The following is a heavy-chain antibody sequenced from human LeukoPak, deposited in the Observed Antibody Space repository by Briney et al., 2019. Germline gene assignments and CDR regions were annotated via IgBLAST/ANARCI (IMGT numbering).Heavy chain of an antibody. CDR3: AGGGYGSGSYFDYYYGMDV. Sequence: SVKVSCKASGGTFSSYAISWVRQAPGQGLEWMGGIIPIFGTANYAQKFQGRVTITADESTSTAYMELSSLGSEDTAVYYCAGGGYGSGSYFDYYYGMDVWGKGTTVTVSS. CDR2: IIPIFGTA. J-gene: IGHJ6*04. V-gene: IGHV1-69*13. CDR1: GGTFSSYA. D-gene: IGHD3-10*01.